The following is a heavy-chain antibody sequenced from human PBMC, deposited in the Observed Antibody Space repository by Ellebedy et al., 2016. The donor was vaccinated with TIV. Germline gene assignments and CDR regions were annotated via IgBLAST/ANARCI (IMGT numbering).Heavy chain of an antibody. CDR2: IYYSGST. CDR3: ARDLYDFWSGYPATLYGMDV. Sequence: SETLSLXXTVSGGSISSYYWSWIRQPPGKGLEWIGSIYYSGSTYYNPSLKSRVTISVDTSKNQFSLKLSSVTAADTAVYYCARDLYDFWSGYPATLYGMDVWGQGTTVTVSS. CDR1: GGSISSYY. V-gene: IGHV4-59*01. J-gene: IGHJ6*02. D-gene: IGHD3-3*01.